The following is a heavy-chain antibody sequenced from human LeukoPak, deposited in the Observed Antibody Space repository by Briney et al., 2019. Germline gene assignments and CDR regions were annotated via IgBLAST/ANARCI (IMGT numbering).Heavy chain of an antibody. J-gene: IGHJ3*02. Sequence: GASVKVSCKVSGYTFTELSMHWVRQAPGKGLEWMCGLDREDGETFYAHNVQGRVTMTEDTSTNTAYMQLSSLRAEDTAVYYYATDLPRYDSSLYGAFDNWGQGTMVTVSS. CDR1: GYTFTELS. V-gene: IGHV1-24*01. CDR2: LDREDGET. CDR3: ATDLPRYDSSLYGAFDN. D-gene: IGHD3-22*01.